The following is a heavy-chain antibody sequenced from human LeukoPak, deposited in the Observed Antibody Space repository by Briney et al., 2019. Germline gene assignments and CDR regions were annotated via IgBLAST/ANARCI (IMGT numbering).Heavy chain of an antibody. J-gene: IGHJ4*02. CDR3: ARDMSSSGSGFDY. CDR2: INPNSGGT. CDR1: GYTFTGYY. Sequence: ASVKVSCKASGYTFTGYYMHWVRQAPGQGLEWMGWINPNSGGTNYAQKFQGRVTMTRDTSISTAYMELSRLRSDDTAVYYCARDMSSSGSGFDYWGQGTLVTVSS. D-gene: IGHD6-19*01. V-gene: IGHV1-2*02.